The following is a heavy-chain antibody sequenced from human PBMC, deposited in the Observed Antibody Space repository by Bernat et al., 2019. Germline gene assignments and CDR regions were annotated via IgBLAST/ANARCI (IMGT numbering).Heavy chain of an antibody. Sequence: MNWVRQAPGKGLEWVAVISYDGSNKYYADSVKGRFTISRDNSKDTLYLQMNSLRAEDTAVYYCAKGSSSTSCPDYWGQGTLVTVSS. V-gene: IGHV3-30*18. CDR3: AKGSSSTSCPDY. D-gene: IGHD2-2*01. J-gene: IGHJ4*02. CDR2: ISYDGSNK.